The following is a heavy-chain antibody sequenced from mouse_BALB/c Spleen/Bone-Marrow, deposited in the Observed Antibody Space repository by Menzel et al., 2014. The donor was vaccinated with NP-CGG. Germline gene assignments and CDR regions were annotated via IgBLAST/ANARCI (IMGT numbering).Heavy chain of an antibody. CDR1: GFVFRGND. D-gene: IGHD2-2*01. CDR2: ISSGGGRI. CDR3: ARQRGYAYAMDY. V-gene: IGHV5-12-1*01. Sequence: EVNLVESGGGLVKPGGPLKLSCAASGFVFRGNDMSWVRQIPGKRLEWVAYISSGGGRIYYPDPVKGRFTISRDNAKNTLYLQMNSLKSEDTAMYYCARQRGYAYAMDYWGQGTSVTVSS. J-gene: IGHJ4*01.